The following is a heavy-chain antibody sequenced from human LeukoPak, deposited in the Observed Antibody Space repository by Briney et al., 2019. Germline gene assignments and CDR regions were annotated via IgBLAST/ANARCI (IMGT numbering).Heavy chain of an antibody. J-gene: IGHJ4*02. CDR1: GGSFSGYY. D-gene: IGHD7-27*01. CDR2: INHSGST. CDR3: ARGAWVDY. Sequence: SETLSLTCAVYGGSFSGYYWSWIRQPPGKGLEWIGEINHSGSTNYNPSLKSRVTISVDTSKNQFSLKLSSVTAADTAVYYCARGAWVDYWGQGTLVTVSS. V-gene: IGHV4-34*01.